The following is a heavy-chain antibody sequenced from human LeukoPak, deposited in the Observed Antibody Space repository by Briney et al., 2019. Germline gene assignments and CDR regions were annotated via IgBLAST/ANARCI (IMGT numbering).Heavy chain of an antibody. D-gene: IGHD1-26*01. CDR1: GGTFSSYA. V-gene: IGHV1-69*05. CDR2: IIPIFGTA. Sequence: SVKVSCKASGGTFSSYAISWVRQAPGQGLEWMGGIIPIFGTANYAQKFQGRVTITTDESTSTAYMELCSLRSEDTAVYYCAREWVALGANWFDPWGQGTLVTVSS. CDR3: AREWVALGANWFDP. J-gene: IGHJ5*02.